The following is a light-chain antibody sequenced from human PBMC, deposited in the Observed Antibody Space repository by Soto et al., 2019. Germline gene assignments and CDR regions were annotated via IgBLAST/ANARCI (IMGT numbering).Light chain of an antibody. Sequence: EIVLTQSPATLSLSPGDRATLSCRASQSVSSYLLWYQQKPGQAPRLLIYDASNRAAGIPARFSGSGSGTDFTLTISSLEPEDFAVYYCQHRMNWPLTFGQGTRLEIK. CDR1: QSVSSY. CDR3: QHRMNWPLT. V-gene: IGKV3-11*01. J-gene: IGKJ5*01. CDR2: DAS.